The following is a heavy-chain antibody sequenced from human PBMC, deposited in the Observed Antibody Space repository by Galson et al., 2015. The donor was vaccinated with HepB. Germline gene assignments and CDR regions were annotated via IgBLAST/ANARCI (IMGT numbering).Heavy chain of an antibody. Sequence: SVKVSCKASGGTFSSYAISWVRQAPGQGLEWMGGIIPIFGTANYAQKFQGRVTITADESTSTAYMELSSLRSEDTAVYYCARDHPSYGDYAARNRNWFDPWGQGTLVTVSS. CDR1: GGTFSSYA. CDR2: IIPIFGTA. V-gene: IGHV1-69*13. CDR3: ARDHPSYGDYAARNRNWFDP. D-gene: IGHD4-17*01. J-gene: IGHJ5*02.